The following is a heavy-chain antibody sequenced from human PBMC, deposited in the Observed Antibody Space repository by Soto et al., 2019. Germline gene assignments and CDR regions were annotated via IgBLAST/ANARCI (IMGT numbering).Heavy chain of an antibody. CDR1: GFTFSSYG. CDR2: IWHDGSNK. CDR3: AREMHVVVVILAFDI. Sequence: QVQLVESGGGVVQPGRSLRLSCAASGFTFSSYGMHGVRQAPGKGLEGVAVIWHDGSNKYYIASVKGRFIISRDNSKNTPYLQMNSLRAEDTAVYYCAREMHVVVVILAFDIWGQGTMVTVSS. V-gene: IGHV3-33*01. D-gene: IGHD2-21*01. J-gene: IGHJ3*02.